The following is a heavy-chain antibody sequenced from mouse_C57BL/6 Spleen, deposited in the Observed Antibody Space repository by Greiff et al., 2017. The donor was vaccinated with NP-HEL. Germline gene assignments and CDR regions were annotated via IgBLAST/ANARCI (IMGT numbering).Heavy chain of an antibody. CDR2: INPYNGDT. CDR3: ARWELYDGYYDAMDY. Sequence: DVQLQESGPELVKPGDSVKISCKASGYSFTGYFMNWVMQSHGKSLEWIGRINPYNGDTFYNQKFKGKATLTVDKSSSTAHMELRSLTSEDSAVYYCARWELYDGYYDAMDYWGQGTSVTVSS. D-gene: IGHD2-3*01. CDR1: GYSFTGYF. J-gene: IGHJ4*01. V-gene: IGHV1-20*01.